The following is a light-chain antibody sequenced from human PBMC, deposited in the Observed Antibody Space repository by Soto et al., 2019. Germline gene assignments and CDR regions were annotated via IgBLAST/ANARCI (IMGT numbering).Light chain of an antibody. CDR3: QQYNSLGT. V-gene: IGKV1-5*03. CDR2: KAS. CDR1: QSISSW. Sequence: DIQMTQSPSTLSASVGDRVTITCRASQSISSWLAWYQQKPGKAPKLLSYKASSLQSGVPSRFRGRGSGTEFTLTISSLQPDDFATYYCQQYNSLGTFGQGTKVEIK. J-gene: IGKJ1*01.